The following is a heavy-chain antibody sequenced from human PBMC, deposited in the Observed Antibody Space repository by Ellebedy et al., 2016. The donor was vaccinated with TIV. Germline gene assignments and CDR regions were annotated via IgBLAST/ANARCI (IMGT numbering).Heavy chain of an antibody. CDR2: VSSYNDKT. J-gene: IGHJ5*02. CDR1: GYTFTSYG. D-gene: IGHD2-15*01. CDR3: ARDLGSCSGGTCLRNWFDP. Sequence: AASVKVSCKASGYTFTSYGISWVRQAPGQGLEGMGWVSSYNDKTNYVQKLQGRVTITTDTSKSTAYMELRSLRSDDTAVYYCARDLGSCSGGTCLRNWFDPWGQGTLVTVSS. V-gene: IGHV1-18*04.